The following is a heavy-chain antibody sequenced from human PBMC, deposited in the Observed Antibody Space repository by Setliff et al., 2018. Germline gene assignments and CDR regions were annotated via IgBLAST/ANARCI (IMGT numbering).Heavy chain of an antibody. Sequence: PGGSLRLSCTASGFTFSTYSMHWVRQAPGRGLEWVAVISYDGGKTYHADSVKGRFTISRDNSENTLFLQMTSLRPEDTGIYYCAKVKKPLIRGSGFDYWGRGTLVTVSS. CDR1: GFTFSTYS. CDR2: ISYDGGKT. D-gene: IGHD2-8*01. J-gene: IGHJ4*02. CDR3: AKVKKPLIRGSGFDY. V-gene: IGHV3-30-3*01.